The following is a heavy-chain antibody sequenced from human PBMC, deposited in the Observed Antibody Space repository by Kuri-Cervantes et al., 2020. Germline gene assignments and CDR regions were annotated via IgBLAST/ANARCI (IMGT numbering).Heavy chain of an antibody. Sequence: GESLKISCAASGFTFSDYYMSWIRQAPGKGLEWVSYISSSGSTIYYADSVKGRFTIFRDNAKNSLYLQMNSLKTENTAVYYCSRGIRPFDHWGQGTLVTVSS. CDR3: SRGIRPFDH. CDR1: GFTFSDYY. J-gene: IGHJ4*02. V-gene: IGHV3-11*01. D-gene: IGHD2-15*01. CDR2: ISSSGSTI.